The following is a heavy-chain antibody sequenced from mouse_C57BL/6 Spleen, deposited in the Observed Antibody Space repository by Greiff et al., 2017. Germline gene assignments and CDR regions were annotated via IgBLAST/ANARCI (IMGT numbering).Heavy chain of an antibody. D-gene: IGHD1-1*01. Sequence: QVQLQQPGAELVRPGSSVKLSCKASGYTFTSYWMDWVKQRPGQGLEWIGNIYPSDSETHYNQKFKDKATLTVDKSSSTAYMQLSSLTSEDSAVYYGAREDYGSSAWFAYWGQGTLVTGSA. J-gene: IGHJ3*01. CDR1: GYTFTSYW. CDR2: IYPSDSET. V-gene: IGHV1-61*01. CDR3: AREDYGSSAWFAY.